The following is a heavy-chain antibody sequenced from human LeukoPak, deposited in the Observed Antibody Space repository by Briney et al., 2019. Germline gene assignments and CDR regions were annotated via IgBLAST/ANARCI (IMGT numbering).Heavy chain of an antibody. CDR2: ISYDGSNK. CDR3: AKGSEISSGWYYFDY. CDR1: GFTFSTYG. V-gene: IGHV3-30*18. Sequence: GRSLRLSCAASGFTFSTYGMHWVRQAPGKGLEWVAVISYDGSNKYYADSVKGRFTISRDNSKNTLYLQMNSLRAEDTAVYYCAKGSEISSGWYYFDYWGQGTLVTVSS. D-gene: IGHD6-19*01. J-gene: IGHJ4*02.